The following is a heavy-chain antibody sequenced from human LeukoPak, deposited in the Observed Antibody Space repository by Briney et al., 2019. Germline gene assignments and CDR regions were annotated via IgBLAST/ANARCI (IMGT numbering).Heavy chain of an antibody. CDR2: IKSNTDGGTI. D-gene: IGHD2-2*02. V-gene: IGHV3-15*01. CDR1: GFSFRDAW. Sequence: PGGSLRLSCAASGFSFRDAWMVWFRQAPGKGLEWVGRIKSNTDGGTIEYAAPVKGRFTISRDDSIDTMFLQMYSLRTEDTAVYYCARYTYPNRGLSDYWGQGTLVTVSS. J-gene: IGHJ4*02. CDR3: ARYTYPNRGLSDY.